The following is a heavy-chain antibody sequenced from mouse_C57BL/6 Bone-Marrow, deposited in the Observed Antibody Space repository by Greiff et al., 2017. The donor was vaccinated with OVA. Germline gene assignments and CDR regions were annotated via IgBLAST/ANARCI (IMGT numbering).Heavy chain of an antibody. J-gene: IGHJ2*01. CDR1: GFTFSDYY. V-gene: IGHV5-12*01. Sequence: EVKLVESGGGLVQPGGSLKLSCAASGFTFSDYYMYWVRQTPEKRLEWVAYISNGGGSTYYPDTVKGRFTISRDNAKNTLYLQISRLKSEDTAMYYCARQGVTGTDYFDYWGQGTTLTVSS. CDR3: ARQGVTGTDYFDY. CDR2: ISNGGGST. D-gene: IGHD4-1*01.